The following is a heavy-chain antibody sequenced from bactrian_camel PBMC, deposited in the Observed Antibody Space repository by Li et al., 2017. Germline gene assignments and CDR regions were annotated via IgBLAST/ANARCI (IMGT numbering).Heavy chain of an antibody. J-gene: IGHJ6*01. V-gene: IGHV3S25*01. CDR2: IVSGGGSA. CDR3: TTGEPGEVAGTGALFGC. D-gene: IGHD6*01. CDR1: GFTFSNYW. Sequence: QVQLVESGGVLVQPGGSLRLSCAASGFTFSNYWMYWIRQAPGQGLEWVSGIVSGGGSAYYADSVKGRFFISRDNTRNTVYLQLNSLKAEDTALYYCTTGEPGEVAGTGALFGCWGQGTQVTVS.